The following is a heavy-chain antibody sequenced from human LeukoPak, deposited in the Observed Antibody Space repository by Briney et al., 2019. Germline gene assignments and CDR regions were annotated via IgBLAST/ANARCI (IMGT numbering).Heavy chain of an antibody. V-gene: IGHV3-48*01. CDR3: AGGYPGGV. CDR1: GFTFSSYS. CDR2: ISGSSSTI. J-gene: IGHJ6*04. Sequence: GGSLRLSCAASGFTFSSYSMNWVRQAPAKGLEWVSYISGSSSTIYYADSVKGRFTISRDYAKNSLYLQMNSLRVEDTAVYYCAGGYPGGVWGRGTTVSVSS. D-gene: IGHD1-14*01.